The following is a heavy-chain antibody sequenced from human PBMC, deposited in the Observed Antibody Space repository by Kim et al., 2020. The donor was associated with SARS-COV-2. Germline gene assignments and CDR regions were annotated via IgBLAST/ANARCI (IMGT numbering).Heavy chain of an antibody. D-gene: IGHD3-3*01. CDR2: IYYSGST. Sequence: SETLSLTCTVSGGSISSYYWSWIRQPPGKGLEWIGYIYYSGSTNYNPSLKSRVTISVDTSKNQFSLKLRSVTAADTAVYYCARDGASTYDLLLWGQGTLVTVSS. V-gene: IGHV4-59*01. CDR1: GGSISSYY. J-gene: IGHJ4*02. CDR3: ARDGASTYDLLL.